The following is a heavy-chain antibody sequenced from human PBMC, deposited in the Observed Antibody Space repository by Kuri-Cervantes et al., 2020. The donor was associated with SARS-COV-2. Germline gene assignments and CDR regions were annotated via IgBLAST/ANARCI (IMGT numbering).Heavy chain of an antibody. J-gene: IGHJ2*01. V-gene: IGHV3-33*01. CDR1: GFTFSSYG. D-gene: IGHD3-10*01. CDR2: IWYDGSNK. Sequence: LSLTCAASGFTFSSYGMHWVRQAPGKGLEWVAVIWYDGSNKYYADSVKGRFTISRDNSKNTPYLQMNGLRAEDTAVYYCARGFRAGPGEYFDLWGRGTLVTVSS. CDR3: ARGFRAGPGEYFDL.